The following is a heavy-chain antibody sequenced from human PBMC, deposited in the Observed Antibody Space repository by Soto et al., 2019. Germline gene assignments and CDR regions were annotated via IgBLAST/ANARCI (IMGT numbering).Heavy chain of an antibody. Sequence: LSVTCAVYGGSFSGYYWSWIRQPPGKGLEWIGEINHSGSTNYNPSLKSRVTISVDTSKNQFSLKLSSVTAADTAVYYCARGTYYYGSGSYSHPFRYYYYGMDVCGQGTTLTVSS. V-gene: IGHV4-34*01. CDR1: GGSFSGYY. CDR2: INHSGST. J-gene: IGHJ6*02. D-gene: IGHD3-10*01. CDR3: ARGTYYYGSGSYSHPFRYYYYGMDV.